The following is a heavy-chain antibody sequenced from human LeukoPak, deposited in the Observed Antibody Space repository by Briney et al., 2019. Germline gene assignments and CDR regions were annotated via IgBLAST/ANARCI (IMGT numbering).Heavy chain of an antibody. V-gene: IGHV1-2*02. CDR1: GYTFTGYY. J-gene: IGHJ4*02. D-gene: IGHD2-2*01. Sequence: ASVRVSCTASGYTFTGYYMHWVRQAPGQGLEWMGWINPNSGGTNYAQKFQGRVTMTRDTSISTAYMELSRLRSDDTAVYYCARSIVVVPAASLDYWGQGTLVTVSS. CDR3: ARSIVVVPAASLDY. CDR2: INPNSGGT.